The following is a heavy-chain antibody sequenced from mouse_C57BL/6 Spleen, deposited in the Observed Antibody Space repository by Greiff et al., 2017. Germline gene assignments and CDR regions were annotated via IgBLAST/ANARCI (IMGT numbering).Heavy chain of an antibody. CDR1: GYTFTSSW. CDR3: ARGGYYAMDY. CDR2: IHPNSGST. Sequence: QVQLQQPGAELVKPGASVQLSCKASGYTFTSSWMHWVKQRPGQGLEWIGMIHPNSGSTNYNEKFKSKATLTVDKSSSTAYMHLSSLTSEDAAVYYCARGGYYAMDYWGQGTSVTVSS. V-gene: IGHV1-64*01. J-gene: IGHJ4*01.